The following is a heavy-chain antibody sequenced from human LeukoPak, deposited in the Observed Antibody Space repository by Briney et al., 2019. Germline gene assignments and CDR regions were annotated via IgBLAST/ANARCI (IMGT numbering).Heavy chain of an antibody. CDR3: AAAPILRGEGGEHYKYGMDV. CDR1: VGSIKSGNW. J-gene: IGHJ6*02. CDR2: IHHNGTR. Sequence: SGTLSLTCGVSVGSIKSGNWWTWVRQSPGKGLGWIGEIHHNGTRNYNPTLKSRVTISADTFKNHFSLIMTSLAAADTAVYYCAAAPILRGEGGEHYKYGMDVWGQGTTVIVSS. V-gene: IGHV4/OR15-8*01. D-gene: IGHD2-2*02.